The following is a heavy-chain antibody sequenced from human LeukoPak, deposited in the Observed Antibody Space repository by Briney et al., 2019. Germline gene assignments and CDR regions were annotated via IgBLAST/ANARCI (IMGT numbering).Heavy chain of an antibody. D-gene: IGHD3-10*01. CDR2: ITKSGDGT. V-gene: IGHV3-23*01. Sequence: GGSLRLSCATSGFTFRLYAMSWVRQAPGKGLEWVSGITKSGDGTHYADSVKGRFTISRDNSKSTLYLQMNSLRADDTAIYYRAKDSVYWGQGTLVTVSS. CDR3: AKDSVY. CDR1: GFTFRLYA. J-gene: IGHJ4*02.